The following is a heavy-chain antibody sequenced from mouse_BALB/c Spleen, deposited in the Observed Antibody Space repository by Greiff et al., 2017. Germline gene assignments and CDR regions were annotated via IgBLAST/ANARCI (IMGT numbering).Heavy chain of an antibody. V-gene: IGHV1-77*01. D-gene: IGHD1-2*01. CDR2: IYPGSGST. CDR3: ARKGNYYGTFAY. J-gene: IGHJ3*01. Sequence: QVQLKQSGPELVKPGASVKMSCKASGYTFTDYVISWVKQRTGQGLEWIGEIYPGSGSTYYNEKFKGKATLTADKSSNTAYMQLSSLTSEDSAVYFCARKGNYYGTFAYWGQGTLVTVSA. CDR1: GYTFTDYV.